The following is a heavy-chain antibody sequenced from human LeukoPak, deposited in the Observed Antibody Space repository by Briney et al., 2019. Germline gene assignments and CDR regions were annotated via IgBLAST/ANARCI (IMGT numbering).Heavy chain of an antibody. V-gene: IGHV4-30-4*08. CDR1: GGSISSGDYY. Sequence: MASQTLSLTCTVSGGSISSGDYYWSWIRQPPGKGLEWIGYIYYSGSTYYNPSLKSRVTISVDTSKNQFSLKLSSVTAADTAVYYCARLGPYGDQYYFDYWGQGTLVTVSS. CDR3: ARLGPYGDQYYFDY. CDR2: IYYSGST. J-gene: IGHJ4*02. D-gene: IGHD4-17*01.